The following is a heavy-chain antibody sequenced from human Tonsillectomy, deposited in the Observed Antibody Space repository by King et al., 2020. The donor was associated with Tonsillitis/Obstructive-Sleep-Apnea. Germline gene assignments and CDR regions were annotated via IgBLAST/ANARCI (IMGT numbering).Heavy chain of an antibody. J-gene: IGHJ3*02. D-gene: IGHD2-2*02. Sequence: VQLVESGGGLVKPGGSLRLSCAASGFTFSNAWMNWVRQAPGKGLEWVGRIKSKTDGGTTDYAAPVKGRFTISRDDSKNTLYLQMNSLKTEDTAVYYCTTDHCSSTNFYISEAFDIWGQGTMVTVSS. V-gene: IGHV3-15*07. CDR3: TTDHCSSTNFYISEAFDI. CDR2: IKSKTDGGTT. CDR1: GFTFSNAW.